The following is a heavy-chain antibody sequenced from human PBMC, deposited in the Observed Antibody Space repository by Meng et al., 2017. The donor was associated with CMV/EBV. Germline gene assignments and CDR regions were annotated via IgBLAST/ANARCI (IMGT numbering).Heavy chain of an antibody. CDR1: GYTFTGYY. J-gene: IGHJ5*02. CDR3: ARGGAGLGWFDP. Sequence: ASVKVSCKASGYTFTGYYMHWVRQAPGQGLGWMGWINPNSGGTNYAQKFQGRVTMTRDTPISTAYMELSRLRSDDTAVYYCARGGAGLGWFDPWGQGTLVTVSS. V-gene: IGHV1-2*02. CDR2: INPNSGGT. D-gene: IGHD6-19*01.